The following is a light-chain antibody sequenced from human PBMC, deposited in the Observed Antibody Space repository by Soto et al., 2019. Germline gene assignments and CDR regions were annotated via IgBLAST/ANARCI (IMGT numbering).Light chain of an antibody. CDR2: DVS. V-gene: IGLV2-14*03. CDR1: SSDVGAFNY. Sequence: QSALTQPASVSGSPGQAITISCSGTSSDVGAFNYVSWYQQHPGKAPKLMIYDVSNRPSGVSNRFSGSKSGNTASLTISGLRAEDEADYYCNSYISNNTYVFGTGTKLTVL. CDR3: NSYISNNTYV. J-gene: IGLJ1*01.